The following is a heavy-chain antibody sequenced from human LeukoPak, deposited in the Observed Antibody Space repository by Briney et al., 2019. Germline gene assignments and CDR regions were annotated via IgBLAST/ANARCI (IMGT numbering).Heavy chain of an antibody. Sequence: ASVKVSCKASGYTFTNYDINWVRQATGQGLEWMGWMNPNSGNTGYAQKFQGRVTMTRNTSITTAYMELSSLSSEDTAVYYCARRRGWPHYFDYWGQGTLVTVSS. CDR3: ARRRGWPHYFDY. V-gene: IGHV1-8*01. D-gene: IGHD6-19*01. CDR2: MNPNSGNT. CDR1: GYTFTNYD. J-gene: IGHJ4*02.